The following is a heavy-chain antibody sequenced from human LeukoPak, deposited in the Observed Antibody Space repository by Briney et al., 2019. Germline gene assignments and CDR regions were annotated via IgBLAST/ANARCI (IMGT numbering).Heavy chain of an antibody. CDR3: ARTTYYDFWSGYYTDY. CDR1: GYTFTSYG. Sequence: ASVKVSCKASGYTFTSYGISWVRQAPGQGLEWMGWISAYNGNTNYAQKLQGRVTMTTDTSTSTAYMELRSLRSDDTAVYYCARTTYYDFWSGYYTDYWGKGTLVTVSS. V-gene: IGHV1-18*01. J-gene: IGHJ4*02. D-gene: IGHD3-3*01. CDR2: ISAYNGNT.